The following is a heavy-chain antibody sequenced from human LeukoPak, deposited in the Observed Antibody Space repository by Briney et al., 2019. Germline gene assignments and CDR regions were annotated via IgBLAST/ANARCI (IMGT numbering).Heavy chain of an antibody. J-gene: IGHJ4*02. CDR3: AKELGARAFDY. Sequence: GGSLRLSCAASGFIFSSYGMHWVRQAQGKCLEWVAGLWYDGSNKDYADSVKGRFTISRDNSKNTLYLQMNSLRAEDTAVYYCAKELGARAFDYWGQGTLVTVSS. D-gene: IGHD1-26*01. V-gene: IGHV3-33*06. CDR1: GFIFSSYG. CDR2: LWYDGSNK.